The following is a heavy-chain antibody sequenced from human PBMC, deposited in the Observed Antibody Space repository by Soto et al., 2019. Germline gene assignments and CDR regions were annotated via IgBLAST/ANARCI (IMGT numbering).Heavy chain of an antibody. CDR1: GYTFTSYA. Sequence: QVQLVQSGAEVKKPGASVKVSCKASGYTFTSYAMHWVRQAPGQRLEWMGWINAGNGNTKYSQKFQGRVTITRDTSASTAYMELSSLRSEDTAVYYCARADKSGYDPHFDYWGQGTLVTVSS. V-gene: IGHV1-3*01. J-gene: IGHJ4*02. D-gene: IGHD5-12*01. CDR2: INAGNGNT. CDR3: ARADKSGYDPHFDY.